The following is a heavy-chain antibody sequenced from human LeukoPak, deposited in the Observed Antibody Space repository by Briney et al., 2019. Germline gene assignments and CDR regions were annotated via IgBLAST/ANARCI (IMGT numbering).Heavy chain of an antibody. CDR3: ARETSQKGAHYMDV. D-gene: IGHD3-16*01. J-gene: IGHJ6*03. CDR2: IYYSGST. CDR1: GGSISSYY. Sequence: SETLSPTCTASGGSISSYYWSWIRQPPGKELEWIGYIYYSGSTNYNPSLKSRVTISVDTSKNQFSLKLSSVTAADTAVYYCARETSQKGAHYMDVWGKGTTVTISS. V-gene: IGHV4-59*01.